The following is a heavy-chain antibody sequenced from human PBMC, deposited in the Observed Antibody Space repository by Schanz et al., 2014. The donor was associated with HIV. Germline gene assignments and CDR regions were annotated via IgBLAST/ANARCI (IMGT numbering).Heavy chain of an antibody. Sequence: QVQLLESGGGVVQPGRSLRLSCAASGFTFSSYGMHWVRQAQGKGPEWVAVIWYDGSHTYYADSVKGRFTISRDNSKSTLYLQMNSLRAEDTAVYYCARAPSDFWMAYFDYWGQGTLVTVSS. V-gene: IGHV3-33*01. CDR2: IWYDGSHT. CDR1: GFTFSSYG. D-gene: IGHD3-3*01. J-gene: IGHJ4*02. CDR3: ARAPSDFWMAYFDY.